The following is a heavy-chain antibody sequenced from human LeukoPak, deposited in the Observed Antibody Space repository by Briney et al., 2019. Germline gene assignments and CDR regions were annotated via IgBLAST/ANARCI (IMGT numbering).Heavy chain of an antibody. Sequence: PGGSLRLSCAASGFTFSSYSMNWVRQAPGKGLEWVSSISSSSSYIYYADSVKGRFTISRDNAKNSLYLQMNSLGAEDTALYYCARDKGYFYYDSSGYAGPFDYWGQGSLVTVSS. CDR2: ISSSSSYI. CDR3: ARDKGYFYYDSSGYAGPFDY. J-gene: IGHJ4*02. CDR1: GFTFSSYS. V-gene: IGHV3-21*06. D-gene: IGHD3-22*01.